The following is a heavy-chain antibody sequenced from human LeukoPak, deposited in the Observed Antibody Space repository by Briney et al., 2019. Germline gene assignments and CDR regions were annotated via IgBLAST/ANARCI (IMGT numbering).Heavy chain of an antibody. CDR2: ISGSGGST. J-gene: IGHJ3*02. V-gene: IGHV3-23*01. Sequence: QPGGSLRLSCAASGFTFSSYAMNWVRQAPGKGLEWVSSISGSGGSTYYADSVKGRFTISRDNSKNTLYLQMNSLRVDDTAVYYCAKGVYYYGSVPGDAFDIWGQGTMVTVSS. CDR1: GFTFSSYA. CDR3: AKGVYYYGSVPGDAFDI. D-gene: IGHD3-10*01.